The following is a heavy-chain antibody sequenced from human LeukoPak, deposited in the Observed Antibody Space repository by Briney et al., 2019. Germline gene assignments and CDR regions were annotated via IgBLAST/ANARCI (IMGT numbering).Heavy chain of an antibody. D-gene: IGHD2-8*01. J-gene: IGHJ6*02. CDR3: ARRVLRYYYYGMDV. V-gene: IGHV4-30-2*01. CDR2: IYHSGST. Sequence: PSQTLSLTCAVSGGSISSGGYSWSWIRQPPGKGLEWIGYIYHSGSTYYNPSLKSRVTISVDRSKNQFSLKLSSVTAEDTAVYYCARRVLRYYYYGMDVWGQGTSVTVSS. CDR1: GGSISSGGYS.